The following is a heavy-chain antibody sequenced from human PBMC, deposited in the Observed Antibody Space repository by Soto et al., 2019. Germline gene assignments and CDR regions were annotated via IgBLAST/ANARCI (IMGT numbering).Heavy chain of an antibody. D-gene: IGHD2-21*01. CDR1: GFIFSHYW. CDR2: IKQDGSED. J-gene: IGHJ4*02. V-gene: IGHV3-7*05. Sequence: GESLKISCATSGFIFSHYWMTWVRQAPGKGLEWVANIKQDGSEDHYVDSVKGRFTISRDNAKNSLYLQMNSLRAEDTAVYYCARARTLWWGFDSWGQGTLVTVSS. CDR3: ARARTLWWGFDS.